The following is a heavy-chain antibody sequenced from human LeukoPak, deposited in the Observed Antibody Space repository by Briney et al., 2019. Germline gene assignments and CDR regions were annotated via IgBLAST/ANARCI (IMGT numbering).Heavy chain of an antibody. J-gene: IGHJ4*02. V-gene: IGHV4-34*01. CDR1: GGSFSGYY. D-gene: IGHD3-16*02. CDR3: ATGSYVWGSYRPLIY. Sequence: SETLSLTCAVYGGSFSGYYWSWIRQPPGKGLEWIGEINHSGSTNYNPSLKSRVTISVDTSKNQFSLKLSSVTAADTAVYCCATGSYVWGSYRPLIYWGQGTLVTASS. CDR2: INHSGST.